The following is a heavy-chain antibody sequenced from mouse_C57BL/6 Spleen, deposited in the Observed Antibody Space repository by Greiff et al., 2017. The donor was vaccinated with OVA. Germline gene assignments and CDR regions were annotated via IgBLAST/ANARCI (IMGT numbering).Heavy chain of an antibody. Sequence: DVKLVESGGGLVQPGGSLKLSCAASGFTFSDYYMYWVRQTPEKRLEWVAYISNGGGSTYYPDTVKGRFTISRDNAKNTLYLQMSRLKSEDTAMYYCARHRTGFDYWGQGTTLTVSS. J-gene: IGHJ2*01. D-gene: IGHD4-1*01. CDR3: ARHRTGFDY. CDR2: ISNGGGST. CDR1: GFTFSDYY. V-gene: IGHV5-12*01.